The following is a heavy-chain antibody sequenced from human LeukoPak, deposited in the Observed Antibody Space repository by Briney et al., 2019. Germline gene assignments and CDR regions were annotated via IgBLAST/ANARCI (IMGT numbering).Heavy chain of an antibody. Sequence: AGGSLRLSCADSGFTFGSYSMNWVRQAPGKGLEWLSYISSVSNAIYYADSVKGRFTISRDNGKNSLYLQLNSLRAEDTAVYYCAKWVGTLGSLDFWGQGTLVTVSS. CDR3: AKWVGTLGSLDF. CDR2: ISSVSNAI. V-gene: IGHV3-48*04. D-gene: IGHD4-23*01. CDR1: GFTFGSYS. J-gene: IGHJ4*02.